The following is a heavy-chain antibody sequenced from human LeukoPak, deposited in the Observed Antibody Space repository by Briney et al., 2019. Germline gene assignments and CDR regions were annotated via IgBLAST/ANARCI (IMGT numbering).Heavy chain of an antibody. D-gene: IGHD4-17*01. J-gene: IGHJ6*03. V-gene: IGHV3-21*01. CDR3: ARDYRYGDYDYYYMDV. Sequence: GGSLRLSCAASGFTFCSYSMNWVRQAPGKGLEWVSSISSSSSYIYYADSVKGRFTISRDNAKNSLYLQMNSLRAEDTAVYYCARDYRYGDYDYYYMDVWGKGTTVTVSS. CDR2: ISSSSSYI. CDR1: GFTFCSYS.